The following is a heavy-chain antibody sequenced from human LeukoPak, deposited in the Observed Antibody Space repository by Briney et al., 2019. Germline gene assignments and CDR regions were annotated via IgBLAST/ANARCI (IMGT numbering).Heavy chain of an antibody. Sequence: GGSLRLSCTASGLTLSNTWMTWVLQAPGKGLEWVGRIRSKTDGGTTDYAAPVKGRFTISRDDSKNILYLQMNSLKTEDTAVYFCIGRFLAYWGQGTLVTVSS. CDR2: IRSKTDGGTT. V-gene: IGHV3-15*01. CDR1: GLTLSNTW. J-gene: IGHJ4*02. D-gene: IGHD3-10*01. CDR3: IGRFLAY.